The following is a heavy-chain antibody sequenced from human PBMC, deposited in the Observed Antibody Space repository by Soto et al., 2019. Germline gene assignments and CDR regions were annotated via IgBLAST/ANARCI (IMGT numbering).Heavy chain of an antibody. V-gene: IGHV4-59*01. J-gene: IGHJ4*01. CDR2: IYYSGST. CDR1: GGAMSRYD. D-gene: IGHD6-19*01. Sequence: AGTLSGRGTVSGGAMSRYDRAWIRQPAWKGLEGIGYIYYSGSTNYNPSLKSRVTISVDTSKNQFSLKLSSVTAADPAVYYCAAEVTLAVAAPGASIDYWGPGTLPTVS. CDR3: AAEVTLAVAAPGASIDY.